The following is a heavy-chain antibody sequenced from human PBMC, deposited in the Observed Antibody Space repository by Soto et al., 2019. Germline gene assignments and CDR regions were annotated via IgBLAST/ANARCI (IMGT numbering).Heavy chain of an antibody. CDR2: LYNTGST. CDR3: ARDLWGYCGTDCYPLDV. Sequence: LETHSLTSTVSGGSSIRYYWSWIRQPTGKGLEWIGYLYNTGSTIYNPSLESRVTISVDTSKNQFSLKLNSVTAADTAVYYCARDLWGYCGTDCYPLDVWGPGTTVTVSS. D-gene: IGHD2-21*02. CDR1: GGSSIRYY. V-gene: IGHV4-59*01. J-gene: IGHJ6*02.